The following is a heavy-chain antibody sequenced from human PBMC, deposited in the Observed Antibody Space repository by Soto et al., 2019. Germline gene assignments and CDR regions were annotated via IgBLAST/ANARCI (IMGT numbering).Heavy chain of an antibody. CDR3: ARISPGSYSSGWWGDFDY. CDR1: GFSLSNTRMG. V-gene: IGHV2-26*01. D-gene: IGHD6-19*01. Sequence: QVTLKESGPVLVKPTETLTLTCTVSGFSLSNTRMGVSWIRQPPGKALEWLAHIFSNDEKSYSTSLKSRLTISKDTSKSQVVLTMTNMDPVDTATYYCARISPGSYSSGWWGDFDYWGQGTLVTVSS. CDR2: IFSNDEK. J-gene: IGHJ4*02.